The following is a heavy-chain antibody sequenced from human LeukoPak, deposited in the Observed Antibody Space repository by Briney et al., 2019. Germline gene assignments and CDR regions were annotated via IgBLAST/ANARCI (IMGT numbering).Heavy chain of an antibody. D-gene: IGHD3-22*01. CDR2: ISGSGGST. CDR1: GFTFSSYA. V-gene: IGHV3-23*01. J-gene: IGHJ2*01. CDR3: AKDGYYDSSAYYYVRYFDL. Sequence: GGSLRLSCAASGFTFSSYAMSWVRQAPGKGLEWVSAISGSGGSTHYADSVKGRFIISRDNSKNTLYLQMNSLRAEDTAVYYCAKDGYYDSSAYYYVRYFDLWGRGTLVTVSS.